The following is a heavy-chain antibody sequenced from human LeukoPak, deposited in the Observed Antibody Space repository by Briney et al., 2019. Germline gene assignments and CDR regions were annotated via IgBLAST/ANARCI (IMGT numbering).Heavy chain of an antibody. Sequence: SETLSLTCTVSGGSISSYYWGWIRQPPGKGLEWIGYIYYSGSTNYNSSLQSRVTMSVDTSQNQFSLKLTSVTAADTAVYYCARALNPLPGTYYFDYWGQGTLVTVSS. CDR1: GGSISSYY. CDR3: ARALNPLPGTYYFDY. J-gene: IGHJ4*02. D-gene: IGHD2-15*01. CDR2: IYYSGST. V-gene: IGHV4-59*12.